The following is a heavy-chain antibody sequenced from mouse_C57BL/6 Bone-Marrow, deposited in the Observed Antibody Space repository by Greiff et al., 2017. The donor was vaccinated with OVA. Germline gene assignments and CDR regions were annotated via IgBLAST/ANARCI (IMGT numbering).Heavy chain of an antibody. CDR1: GYTFTSYG. D-gene: IGHD2-4*01. CDR3: ARLRDYDEAMDY. V-gene: IGHV1-81*01. Sequence: QVHVKQSGAELARPGASVKLSCKASGYTFTSYGISWVKQRTGQGLEWIGEIYPRSGNTYYNEKFKGKATLTADKSSSTAYMELRSLTSEDSAVYFCARLRDYDEAMDYWGQGTSVTVSS. CDR2: IYPRSGNT. J-gene: IGHJ4*01.